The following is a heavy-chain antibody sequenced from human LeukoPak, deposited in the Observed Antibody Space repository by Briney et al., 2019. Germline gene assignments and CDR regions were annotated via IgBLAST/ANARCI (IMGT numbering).Heavy chain of an antibody. Sequence: GESLKISCKGSGYSFTSYWIGWVRQMPGKGLEWMGIIYPGDSDTRYSPSFQGQVTISADKSISTAYLQWSSLKASDTAMYYCARQKGNYCSSTSCSAGTGYNWFDPWGQGTLVTVSS. V-gene: IGHV5-51*01. CDR3: ARQKGNYCSSTSCSAGTGYNWFDP. D-gene: IGHD2-2*01. CDR2: IYPGDSDT. J-gene: IGHJ5*02. CDR1: GYSFTSYW.